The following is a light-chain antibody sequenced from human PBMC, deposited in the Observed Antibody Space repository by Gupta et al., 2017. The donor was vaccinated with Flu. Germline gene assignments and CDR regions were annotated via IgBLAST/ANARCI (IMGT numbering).Light chain of an antibody. CDR2: LGS. J-gene: IGKJ1*01. Sequence: DLVMTQSPLSLSVTPGEPASISCRSSQSLLHSNGYNYWDWYLQKPGQSAQLLIYLGSNRASGGPEKCISSRSGTKGITNISSVGPEDGWVNYCMQAHKTQGRFGQGTKLEIK. V-gene: IGKV2-28*01. CDR1: QSLLHSNGYNY. CDR3: MQAHKTQGR.